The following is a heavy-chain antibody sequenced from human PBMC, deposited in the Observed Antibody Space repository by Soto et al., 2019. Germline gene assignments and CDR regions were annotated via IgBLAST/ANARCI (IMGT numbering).Heavy chain of an antibody. J-gene: IGHJ6*02. CDR1: GFTFSSYA. CDR3: ARDESGSSSGWSVYYYGMDV. D-gene: IGHD6-19*01. V-gene: IGHV3-30-3*01. CDR2: ISYDGSNK. Sequence: PGGSLRLSCAASGFTFSSYAMHWVRQAPGKGLEWVAVISYDGSNKYYADSVKGRFTISRDNSKNTLYLQMNSLRAEDTAVYYCARDESGSSSGWSVYYYGMDVWGQGTTVTVSS.